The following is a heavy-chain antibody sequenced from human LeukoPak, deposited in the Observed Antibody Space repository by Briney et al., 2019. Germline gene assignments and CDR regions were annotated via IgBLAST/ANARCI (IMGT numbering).Heavy chain of an antibody. V-gene: IGHV3-21*01. J-gene: IGHJ4*02. Sequence: GGSLRLSCAASGFTFSGYSMNWVRQAPGKGLEWVSSISSSSSYIYYADSVKGRFTISRDNAKNSLYLQMNSLRAEDTAVYYCARDRNPLPPSYYYGSGSYFPTLDYWGQGTLVTVSS. CDR2: ISSSSSYI. CDR1: GFTFSGYS. D-gene: IGHD3-10*01. CDR3: ARDRNPLPPSYYYGSGSYFPTLDY.